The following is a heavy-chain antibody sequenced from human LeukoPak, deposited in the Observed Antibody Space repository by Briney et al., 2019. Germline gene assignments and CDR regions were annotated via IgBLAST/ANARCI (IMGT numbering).Heavy chain of an antibody. CDR2: INSDGSEG. D-gene: IGHD1-26*01. CDR1: GFTFSGFW. J-gene: IGHJ4*02. CDR3: ARDSVGATNYLDY. Sequence: GGSLRLSCAVSGFTFSGFWMSWSRQAPGKGLEWVASINSDGSEGYYADVVKGRFTISRDNAKNSLYLQINSLRAEDTAVYYCARDSVGATNYLDYWGQGTLATVSS. V-gene: IGHV3-7*03.